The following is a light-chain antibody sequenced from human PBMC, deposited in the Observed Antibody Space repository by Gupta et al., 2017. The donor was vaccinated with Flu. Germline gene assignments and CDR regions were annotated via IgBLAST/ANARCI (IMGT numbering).Light chain of an antibody. J-gene: IGKJ1*01. V-gene: IGKV1-5*03. CDR1: QTIDSW. CDR2: KAS. CDR3: QQERSSPWT. Sequence: DIQLTQSPSTLSASVGDRVTITCRASQTIDSWLAWYQKKPGRAPKSLIYKASRVETGVPSRFSGSGSGTEFSLTISRRQPDDFATYYCQQERSSPWTFGQGTKVEIK.